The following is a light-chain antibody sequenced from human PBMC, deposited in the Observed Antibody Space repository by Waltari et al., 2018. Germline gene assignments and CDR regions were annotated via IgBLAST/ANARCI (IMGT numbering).Light chain of an antibody. J-gene: IGKJ1*01. CDR2: GAS. Sequence: EIVMTQSPAILSVSTGESATLSCRASQGVRSHLAWCQQKPGQAPRLLIYGASTRAPGVPVRFSGSGSGTEFTLTISSLQSEDFAAYYCQHYFNWPRTFGQGTKVEVK. CDR1: QGVRSH. CDR3: QHYFNWPRT. V-gene: IGKV3-15*01.